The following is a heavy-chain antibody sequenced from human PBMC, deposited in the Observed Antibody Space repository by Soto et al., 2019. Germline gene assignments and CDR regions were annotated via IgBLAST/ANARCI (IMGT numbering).Heavy chain of an antibody. D-gene: IGHD6-6*01. V-gene: IGHV3-30*18. CDR3: AKGGSSDSYPLDY. Sequence: GRSLRLPCAAPGFTFSLYGMHWVLEAPGKGLEWLAVISYEKKKKVEADAGKGLFTLSRDKSKNTLSLQTNSLRTEDTAVYYFAKGGSSDSYPLDYLCQGILVTVSS. CDR2: ISYEKKKK. J-gene: IGHJ4*02. CDR1: GFTFSLYG.